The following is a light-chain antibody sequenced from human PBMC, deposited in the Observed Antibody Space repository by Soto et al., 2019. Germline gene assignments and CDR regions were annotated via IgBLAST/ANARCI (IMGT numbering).Light chain of an antibody. V-gene: IGKV3-11*01. CDR2: DAS. CDR1: QGIGRY. J-gene: IGKJ3*01. CDR3: QQRSKWPLT. Sequence: EIVLTQSPGILSLSPGESATVSSRASQGIGRYLAWFQQKPGQAPRLLIYDASTRATGITARFSGSGSGTDLTLTISSLEPEDFAVYYSQQRSKWPLTFGPGTKVEIK.